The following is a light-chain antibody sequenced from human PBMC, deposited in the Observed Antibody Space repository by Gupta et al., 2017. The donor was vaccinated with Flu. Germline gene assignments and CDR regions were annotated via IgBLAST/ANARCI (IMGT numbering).Light chain of an antibody. J-gene: IGLJ2*01. V-gene: IGLV1-40*01. Sequence: QSGLTQSPSLSGAPGQKVSISCTGTSSNGGAGYDVHWYHQAPGAAPKLVIYNFNNRPSGVPDRFSGSKSGMSASLAIAGLQAEDEGDYYCQSWDTSLQAGIFGGGTKL. CDR2: NFN. CDR3: QSWDTSLQAGI. CDR1: SSNGGAGYD.